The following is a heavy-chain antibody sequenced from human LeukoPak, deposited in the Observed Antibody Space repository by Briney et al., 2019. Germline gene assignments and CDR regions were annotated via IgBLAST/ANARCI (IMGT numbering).Heavy chain of an antibody. Sequence: PGGSLRLSCAASGFTFSTYGMSWVRQAPVKGLEWVSTISGSTGGTYYADSVKGRFTISRDNSKNTLCLLMNSLRAEDTAVYYCAKRYCSTTGCLGFDFWGQGTLVTVSS. V-gene: IGHV3-23*01. J-gene: IGHJ4*02. CDR2: ISGSTGGT. D-gene: IGHD2-2*01. CDR1: GFTFSTYG. CDR3: AKRYCSTTGCLGFDF.